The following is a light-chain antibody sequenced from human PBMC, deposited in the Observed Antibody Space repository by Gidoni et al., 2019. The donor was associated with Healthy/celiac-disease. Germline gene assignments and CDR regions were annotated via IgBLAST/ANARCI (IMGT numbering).Light chain of an antibody. CDR2: GAS. CDR3: QQYNNWPPMYT. CDR1: QSVSSN. V-gene: IGKV3-15*01. J-gene: IGKJ2*01. Sequence: ELVLTQSPATLSVSPGERATLSCRASQSVSSNLAWYQQNPGQAPRLLIYGASTRATGIPARFSGSGSGTEFTLTISSLQSEDFAVYYCQQYNNWPPMYTFGQGTKLEIK.